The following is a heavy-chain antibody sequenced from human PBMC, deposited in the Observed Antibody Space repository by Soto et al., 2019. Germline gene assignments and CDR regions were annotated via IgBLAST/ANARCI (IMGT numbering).Heavy chain of an antibody. CDR1: GFTFSSYS. CDR2: ISSSSSTI. J-gene: IGHJ4*02. Sequence: PGGSLRLSCAASGFTFSSYSMNWVRQAPGKGLEWVSYISSSSSTIYYADSVKGRFTISRDNAENSLYLQMNSLRDEDTAVYYCARAVAGLIAAAFFDYWGQGTLVTVSS. V-gene: IGHV3-48*02. D-gene: IGHD6-13*01. CDR3: ARAVAGLIAAAFFDY.